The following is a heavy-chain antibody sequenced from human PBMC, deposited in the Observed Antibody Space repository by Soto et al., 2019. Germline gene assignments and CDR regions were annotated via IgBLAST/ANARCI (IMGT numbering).Heavy chain of an antibody. CDR1: GFTFSTSW. CDR2: INQDGSET. Sequence: ELQLVESGGSLVQPGGSLRLSCATSGFTFSTSWMTWVRQAPGKGQEWVANINQDGSETNYVESVKGRFTISRDNGQNSVYLQMNSLRVEDTAMYYCARDADWGQGTLVTVSS. J-gene: IGHJ4*02. V-gene: IGHV3-7*01. CDR3: ARDAD.